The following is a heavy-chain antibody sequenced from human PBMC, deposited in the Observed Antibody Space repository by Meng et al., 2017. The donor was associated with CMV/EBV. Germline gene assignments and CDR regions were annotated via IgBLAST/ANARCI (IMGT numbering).Heavy chain of an antibody. J-gene: IGHJ5*02. Sequence: QVQLGESGAEVKKPGASVEVSCKASGYTFTGYYMHWVRQAPGQGLEWMGWINPNSGGTNYAQKFQGRVTMTRDTSISTAYMELSRLRSDDTAVYYCARGPLGEYSNYDAPWGQGTLVTVSS. V-gene: IGHV1-2*02. D-gene: IGHD4-11*01. CDR1: GYTFTGYY. CDR2: INPNSGGT. CDR3: ARGPLGEYSNYDAP.